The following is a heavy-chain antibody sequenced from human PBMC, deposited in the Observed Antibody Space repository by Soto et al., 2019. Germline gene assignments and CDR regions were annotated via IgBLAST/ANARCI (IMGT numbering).Heavy chain of an antibody. CDR1: VDSFTSYW. J-gene: IGHJ6*02. Sequence: GEAQKISWEGCVDSFTSYWMSWECQMPGKGLEWMGRIDPSDSYTNYSPSFQGHVTISADKSISTAYLQWSSLKASDTAMYYCARRADYGMDVWGQGTTVTVSS. D-gene: IGHD6-25*01. V-gene: IGHV5-10-1*01. CDR3: ARRADYGMDV. CDR2: IDPSDSYT.